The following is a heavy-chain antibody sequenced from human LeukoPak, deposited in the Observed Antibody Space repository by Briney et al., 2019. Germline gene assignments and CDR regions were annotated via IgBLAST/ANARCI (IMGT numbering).Heavy chain of an antibody. CDR3: ARSSLGEGDNY. J-gene: IGHJ4*02. D-gene: IGHD1-26*01. V-gene: IGHV4-59*01. CDR2: IYYSGST. CDR1: GGPISSYY. Sequence: SETLSLTCIVSGGPISSYYWSWIRQPPGKGLEWIGYIYYSGSTNYNPSLKSRVTISVDTSKNQFSLKLSSVTAADTAVYYCARSSLGEGDNYWGQGTLVTLSS.